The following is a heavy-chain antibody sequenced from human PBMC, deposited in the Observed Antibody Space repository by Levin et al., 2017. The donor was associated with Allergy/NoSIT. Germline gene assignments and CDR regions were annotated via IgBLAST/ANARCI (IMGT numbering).Heavy chain of an antibody. D-gene: IGHD1-26*01. CDR2: IFTGGRT. CDR1: GCNVINNY. V-gene: IGHV3-53*01. Sequence: GGSLRLSCAASGCNVINNYMSWVRQAPGKGLEWVSMIFTGGRTYYADSVKGRFSISRDNSKHTLFLQMNSLTPEETAVYYCARDGSYSHRPYDAFDSWGQGTMVTVSS. J-gene: IGHJ3*02. CDR3: ARDGSYSHRPYDAFDS.